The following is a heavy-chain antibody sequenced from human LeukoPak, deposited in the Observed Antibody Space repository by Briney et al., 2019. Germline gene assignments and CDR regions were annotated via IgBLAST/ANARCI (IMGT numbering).Heavy chain of an antibody. CDR3: ARGGCYYGFDY. V-gene: IGHV3-53*01. CDR1: GFTVSSNY. Sequence: GGSLRLSCAASGFTVSSNYMSWVRQAPGKGLEWVSVIYSGGSTYYADSVKGRFTISRDNPKNTLYIQMNSLRAEDTAVYYCARGGCYYGFDYWGQGTLVTVSS. D-gene: IGHD3-22*01. J-gene: IGHJ4*02. CDR2: IYSGGST.